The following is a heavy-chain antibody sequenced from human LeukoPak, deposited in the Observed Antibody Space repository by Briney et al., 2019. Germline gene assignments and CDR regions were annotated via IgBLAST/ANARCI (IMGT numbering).Heavy chain of an antibody. D-gene: IGHD2-15*01. CDR2: IDLNSGGT. V-gene: IGHV1-2*02. CDR3: DREADIFSFDL. J-gene: IGHJ2*01. CDR1: GYTFTGNH. Sequence: GASVTVSCKASGYTFTGNHVHWVRQAPGPGLEWMGWIDLNSGGTMYSQKFQDRVAITSDTSINTAYMELRGLRSAGTAVSFCDREADIFSFDLWGRGTLVTVSS.